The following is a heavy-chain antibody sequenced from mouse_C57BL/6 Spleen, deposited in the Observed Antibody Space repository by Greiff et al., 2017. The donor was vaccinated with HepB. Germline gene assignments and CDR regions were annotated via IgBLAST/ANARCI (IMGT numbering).Heavy chain of an antibody. V-gene: IGHV1-55*01. CDR1: GYTFTSYW. D-gene: IGHD2-12*01. Sequence: QVQLQQSGAELVKPGASVKMSCKASGYTFTSYWITWVKQRPGQGLEWIGDIYPGSGNTNYNEKFKSKATLTVDTSSSTAYMQLRSLTSADSAVYYCAYYSSYFDYWGQGTTLTVSS. CDR3: AYYSSYFDY. J-gene: IGHJ2*01. CDR2: IYPGSGNT.